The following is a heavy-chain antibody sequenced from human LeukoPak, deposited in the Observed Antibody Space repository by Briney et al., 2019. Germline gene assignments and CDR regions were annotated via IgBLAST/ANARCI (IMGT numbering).Heavy chain of an antibody. J-gene: IGHJ5*02. CDR2: IKQDGSEK. Sequence: GGSLRLSCAASGFTFSSCWMSWVRQAPGKGLEWVANIKQDGSEKYYVDSVKGRFTISRDNAKNSLYLQMNSLRAEDTAVYYCARDDCSSISCYHNWFDPWGQGTLVTVSS. CDR3: ARDDCSSISCYHNWFDP. CDR1: GFTFSSCW. V-gene: IGHV3-7*01. D-gene: IGHD2-2*01.